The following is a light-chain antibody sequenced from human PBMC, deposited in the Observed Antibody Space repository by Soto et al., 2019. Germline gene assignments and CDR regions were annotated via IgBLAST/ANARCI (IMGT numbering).Light chain of an antibody. CDR3: FSYTSSGTYV. J-gene: IGLJ1*01. Sequence: QSVLTQPPSASGSPGQSVTISCTGASSDVGTYDFVSWYQPHPGKAPKLMIYEVSNRPSGVSNRFSGSKSGNTASLTISGLQAEDETDYYCFSYTSSGTYVFGTGTKVTVL. CDR2: EVS. CDR1: SSDVGTYDF. V-gene: IGLV2-14*01.